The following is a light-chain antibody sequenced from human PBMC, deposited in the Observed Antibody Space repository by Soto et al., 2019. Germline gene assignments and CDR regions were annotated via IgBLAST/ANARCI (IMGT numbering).Light chain of an antibody. Sequence: QSALTQPPSASGTPGQRVTISCSGSGSNIGTNTVNWYQQLPGTAPKLLIYRTDQRPAGIPDRFSGSKSGTSASLDISRLQSDDEADYYCTAWDGSLDGRVFGGGTKLTVL. CDR3: TAWDGSLDGRV. CDR1: GSNIGTNT. CDR2: RTD. V-gene: IGLV1-44*01. J-gene: IGLJ3*02.